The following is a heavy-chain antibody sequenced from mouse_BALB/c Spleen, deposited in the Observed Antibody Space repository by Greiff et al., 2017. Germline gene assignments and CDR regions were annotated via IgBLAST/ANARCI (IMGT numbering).Heavy chain of an antibody. CDR2: IDPANGNT. CDR1: GFNIKDTY. Sequence: VQLQQSGAELVKPGASVKLSCTASGFNIKDTYMHWVKQRPEQGLEWIGRIDPANGNTKYDPKFQGKATITADTSSNTAYLQLSSLTSEDTAVYYCARPLGYGNAMGYWGQGTSVTVSS. J-gene: IGHJ4*01. CDR3: ARPLGYGNAMGY. D-gene: IGHD2-10*02. V-gene: IGHV14-3*02.